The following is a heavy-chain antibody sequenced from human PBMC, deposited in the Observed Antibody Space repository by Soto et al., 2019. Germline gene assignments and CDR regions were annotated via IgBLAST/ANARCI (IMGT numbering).Heavy chain of an antibody. CDR2: ISGSGGST. Sequence: GGSLRLSCAASGFTFSSYAMSWVRQAPGKGLEWVSAISGSGGSTYYADSVKGRFTISRDNSKNTLYLQMNSLRAEDTAVYYCAKDPNYRYSSGWSLDYWGQGTLVTVSS. V-gene: IGHV3-23*01. D-gene: IGHD6-19*01. CDR1: GFTFSSYA. CDR3: AKDPNYRYSSGWSLDY. J-gene: IGHJ4*02.